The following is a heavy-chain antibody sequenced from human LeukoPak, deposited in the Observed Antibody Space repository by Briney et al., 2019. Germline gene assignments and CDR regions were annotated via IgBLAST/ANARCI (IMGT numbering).Heavy chain of an antibody. D-gene: IGHD2-21*02. CDR1: GGSISGYY. CDR2: IHYSGNT. CDR3: ARLIHGRVVTLIEH. J-gene: IGHJ4*02. Sequence: AVTLSLTCSVSGGSISGYYWNWIRQPPGRGLEWIAYIHYSGNTAYNPSLKSRVTISVDTSKNQFSLRLRSVTAADTAVYYCARLIHGRVVTLIEHWGQGVLVAV. V-gene: IGHV4-59*01.